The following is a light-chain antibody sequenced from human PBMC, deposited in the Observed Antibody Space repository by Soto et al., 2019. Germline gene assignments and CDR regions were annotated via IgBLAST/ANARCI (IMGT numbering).Light chain of an antibody. CDR3: ETWDSHTYV. Sequence: QSVLTQSSSASASLGSSVKLTCTLSIGHSSYIIAWHQQQPGKAPRYLMKLEGSGSYNKGSGVPDRFSGSSSGADRYLTISNLQSEDEADYYCETWDSHTYVFGTGTKVTVL. CDR2: LEGSGSY. J-gene: IGLJ1*01. CDR1: IGHSSYI. V-gene: IGLV4-60*03.